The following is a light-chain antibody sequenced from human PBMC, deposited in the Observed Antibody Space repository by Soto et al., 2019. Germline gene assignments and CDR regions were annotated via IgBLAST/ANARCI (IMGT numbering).Light chain of an antibody. CDR1: SSDVGRYNY. V-gene: IGLV2-8*01. CDR2: EVS. CDR3: SSYAVNSRYV. J-gene: IGLJ1*01. Sequence: QSVLTQPASASVSPGQSVTISCTGTSSDVGRYNYISWYQQRPGKAPKLIIYEVSNRPSGVPDRLSGFKHGNTASLNVSGLQAEDEADYYCSSYAVNSRYVFGTGTKVTVL.